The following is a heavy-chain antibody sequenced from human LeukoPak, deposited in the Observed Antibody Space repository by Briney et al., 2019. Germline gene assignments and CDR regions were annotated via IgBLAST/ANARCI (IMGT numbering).Heavy chain of an antibody. V-gene: IGHV4-59*01. CDR1: GGSISSYY. D-gene: IGHD6-19*01. J-gene: IGHJ5*02. CDR2: IYYSGST. Sequence: KTSETLSLTCTVSGGSISSYYWSWIRQPPGKGLEWTGYIYYSGSTNYNPSLKSRVTISVDTSKNQFSLKLSSVTAADTAVYYCARAGGWMDENWFDPWGQGTLVTVSS. CDR3: ARAGGWMDENWFDP.